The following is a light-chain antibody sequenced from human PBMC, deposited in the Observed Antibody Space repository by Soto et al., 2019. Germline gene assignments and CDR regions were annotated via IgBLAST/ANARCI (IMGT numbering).Light chain of an antibody. Sequence: DIQMTQSPSSLSASVGDRVTITCRASQSITSHLNWYQQKPGKAPNLLIYNASSLRSGVPSRFSGSGSGTDFTLTISSLQPEDFVTYFCQQSYSSPLTFGQGTKVDIK. V-gene: IGKV1-39*01. J-gene: IGKJ1*01. CDR2: NAS. CDR3: QQSYSSPLT. CDR1: QSITSH.